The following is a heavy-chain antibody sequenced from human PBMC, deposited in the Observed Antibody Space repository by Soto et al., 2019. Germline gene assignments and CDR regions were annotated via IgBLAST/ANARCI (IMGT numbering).Heavy chain of an antibody. J-gene: IGHJ4*02. V-gene: IGHV3-48*01. D-gene: IGHD2-8*02. CDR3: ARSGYFDY. CDR2: ISSTGNTI. Sequence: EVQLVESGGGLVQPGGSLRLSCAASGFTFSTYSMNWVRQAPGKGLEWVSYISSTGNTIYYPDSVKGRFTISRDTAKKSLYLQMNSLRAEDTAVYCCARSGYFDYWGQGTLVTVSS. CDR1: GFTFSTYS.